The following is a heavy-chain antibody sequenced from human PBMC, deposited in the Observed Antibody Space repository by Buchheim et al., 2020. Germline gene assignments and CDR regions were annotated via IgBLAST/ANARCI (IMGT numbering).Heavy chain of an antibody. CDR3: ARDKPYYYDSSGYSYFDY. J-gene: IGHJ4*02. D-gene: IGHD3-22*01. V-gene: IGHV3-30*04. Sequence: QVQLVESGGGVVQPGRSLRLSCAASGFTFSSYAMHWVRQAPGKGLEWVAVISYDGSNKYYADSVKGRFTISRDNSKNTLYLQMNNLRAEDTAVYYCARDKPYYYDSSGYSYFDYWGQGTL. CDR1: GFTFSSYA. CDR2: ISYDGSNK.